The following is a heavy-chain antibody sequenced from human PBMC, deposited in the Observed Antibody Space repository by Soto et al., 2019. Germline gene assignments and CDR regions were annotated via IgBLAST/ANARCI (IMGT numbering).Heavy chain of an antibody. J-gene: IGHJ5*02. V-gene: IGHV4-39*02. CDR2: FYYSGST. D-gene: IGHD3-10*01. CDR1: GGSISSGPYS. Sequence: PSETLSLTCTVSGGSISSGPYSWGWIRQPPGKGLEWIGTFYYSGSTYYNPSLESRATISVDTSKNQFSLKLSSVTAADTAVYYCARDLSPRTGDNWFDPWGLGTLVTVSS. CDR3: ARDLSPRTGDNWFDP.